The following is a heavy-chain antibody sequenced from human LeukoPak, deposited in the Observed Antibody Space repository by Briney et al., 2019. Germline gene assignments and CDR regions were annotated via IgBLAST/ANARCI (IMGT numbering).Heavy chain of an antibody. D-gene: IGHD3-10*01. V-gene: IGHV1-18*01. Sequence: ASVTVSCKASGYTFNSYGISWVRQAPGPGLEWVRWISAYNGNTNSAPRLPSRVIIATDTSTSTAYMELRSLRSDDTAVYYCARDRLVRRYYGSGSSLHYWGQGTLVTVSS. CDR3: ARDRLVRRYYGSGSSLHY. CDR1: GYTFNSYG. CDR2: ISAYNGNT. J-gene: IGHJ4*02.